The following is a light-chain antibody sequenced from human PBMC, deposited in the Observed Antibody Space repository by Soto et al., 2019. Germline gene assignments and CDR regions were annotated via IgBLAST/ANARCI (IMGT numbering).Light chain of an antibody. J-gene: IGKJ2*01. V-gene: IGKV3-11*01. CDR2: DAS. CDR3: EQRRIWPLYP. Sequence: ETVMTQSPATLSVSPGVRATLSCRASQSVSDYLAWYQQKPGQAPRLLIYDASNRATGIPARFSGSGFGTDFTLTISSLAPEDFAVYYCEQRRIWPLYPCGRGTKVEI. CDR1: QSVSDY.